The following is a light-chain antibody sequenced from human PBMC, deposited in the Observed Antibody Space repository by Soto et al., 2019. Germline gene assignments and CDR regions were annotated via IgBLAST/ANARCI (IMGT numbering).Light chain of an antibody. CDR2: GAS. J-gene: IGKJ3*01. V-gene: IGKV3-20*01. CDR1: QGVSADS. Sequence: EIVLTQSPGTLSLSPGDTATLSCRASQGVSADSLAWYQQSLGQAPRLLIYGASSRAAGIPDRFSGNGSGTDVILTISRLESEDFALYYCHQYGSTPFTFGPGTKVDIK. CDR3: HQYGSTPFT.